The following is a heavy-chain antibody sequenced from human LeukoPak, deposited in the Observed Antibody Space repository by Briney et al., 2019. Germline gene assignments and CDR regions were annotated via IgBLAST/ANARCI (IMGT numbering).Heavy chain of an antibody. CDR1: GFIFSDYW. CDR2: IKSDGSST. CDR3: ARGGRYAYFLDY. V-gene: IGHV3-74*03. Sequence: GGSLRLSCAASGFIFSDYWMHWVRQGPGKGLVWVSRIKSDGSSTTYADSVKGRFTISRDNAKNTVYVHMNSLRDEDTAVYYCARGGRYAYFLDYWGQGTLVTVSS. J-gene: IGHJ4*02. D-gene: IGHD3-16*01.